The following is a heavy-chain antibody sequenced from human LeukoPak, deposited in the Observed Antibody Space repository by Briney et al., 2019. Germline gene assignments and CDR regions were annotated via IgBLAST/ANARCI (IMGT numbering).Heavy chain of an antibody. D-gene: IGHD3-10*01. CDR3: TTDLGTYYHGSQRLIPIDY. V-gene: IGHV3-15*01. Sequence: TGGSLRLSCVDSGFTFTNAWMSWVRQAPGKGLEWIGRIKSKTDGETTNYAEPVRGRFTILRDDSKSAVYLQMNSLKIEDTAVYYCTTDLGTYYHGSQRLIPIDYWGQGTLVTVSS. J-gene: IGHJ4*02. CDR2: IKSKTDGETT. CDR1: GFTFTNAW.